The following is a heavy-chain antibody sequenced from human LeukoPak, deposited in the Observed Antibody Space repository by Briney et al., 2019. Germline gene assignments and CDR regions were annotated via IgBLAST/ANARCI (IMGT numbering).Heavy chain of an antibody. J-gene: IGHJ6*03. CDR1: GLTFNNYA. V-gene: IGHV3-23*01. CDR3: AKDRKRGALWFGETYYMDV. Sequence: GGSLRLSCAVSGLTFNNYAMSWVRQAPGKGLEWVSGISGRGASKYYADSVKGRFTVSRDNSRNTLYLQMNSLRAEDTAVYYCAKDRKRGALWFGETYYMDVWGKGTTVTISS. D-gene: IGHD3-10*01. CDR2: ISGRGASK.